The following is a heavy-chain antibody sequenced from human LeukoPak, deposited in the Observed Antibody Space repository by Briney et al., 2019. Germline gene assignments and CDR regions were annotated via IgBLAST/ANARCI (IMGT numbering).Heavy chain of an antibody. V-gene: IGHV4-59*08. CDR2: IYYSGNT. Sequence: SETLSLTCSVSGGSISSYYWSWIRQPPGKGLEWIGYIYYSGNTNYNPSLKSRVTISVDTSKNRISLNLSSVTAADTAVYYCARRLPSSSSNWFDPWGQGTLVTVSS. J-gene: IGHJ5*02. CDR1: GGSISSYY. CDR3: ARRLPSSSSNWFDP. D-gene: IGHD6-6*01.